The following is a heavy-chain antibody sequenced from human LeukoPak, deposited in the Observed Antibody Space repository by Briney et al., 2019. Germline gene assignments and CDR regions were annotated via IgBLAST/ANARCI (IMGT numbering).Heavy chain of an antibody. CDR3: ARGVEPLAANTLAY. J-gene: IGHJ4*02. CDR2: IFIHGDET. Sequence: GGSLRLSCAASGFTFSSYAMSWVRQAPGKGLEWVSGIFIHGDETYHAESVKGRFTTPRDNSKNTLYLEMNSLSPDDTAVYYCARGVEPLAANTLAYWGQGTLVTVSS. D-gene: IGHD1-14*01. CDR1: GFTFSSYA. V-gene: IGHV3-23*01.